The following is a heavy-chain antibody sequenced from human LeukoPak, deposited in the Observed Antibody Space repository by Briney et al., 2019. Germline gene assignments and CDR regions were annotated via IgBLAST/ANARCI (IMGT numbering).Heavy chain of an antibody. CDR3: ARDTRWHYYYIDV. Sequence: SETLSLTCTVSGRSISSYYGSWIRQPAGKGREWIGRIYTSGSTNYNPSLKSRVTMSVDTSKNQFCLKLSSVTAADTAVYYCARDTRWHYYYIDVWGKGTTVTVSS. J-gene: IGHJ6*03. D-gene: IGHD5-24*01. CDR1: GRSISSYY. V-gene: IGHV4-4*07. CDR2: IYTSGST.